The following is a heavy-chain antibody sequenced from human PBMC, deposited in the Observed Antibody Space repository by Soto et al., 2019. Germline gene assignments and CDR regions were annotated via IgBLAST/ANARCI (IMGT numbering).Heavy chain of an antibody. J-gene: IGHJ4*02. Sequence: ASVKVSCKASGGTFSSYTISWVRQAPGQGLEWMGRIIPILGIANYAQKFQGRVTITADKSTSTAYMELSSLRSEDTAVYYCVIITSPGNFDYWGQGTLVTVSS. D-gene: IGHD3-3*01. CDR1: GGTFSSYT. V-gene: IGHV1-69*02. CDR2: IIPILGIA. CDR3: VIITSPGNFDY.